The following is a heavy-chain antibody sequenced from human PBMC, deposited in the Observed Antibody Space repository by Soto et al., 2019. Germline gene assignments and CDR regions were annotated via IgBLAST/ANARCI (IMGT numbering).Heavy chain of an antibody. V-gene: IGHV3-21*01. D-gene: IGHD6-25*01. Sequence: PGGSLRLSCAASGFTFSSYAMSWVRQAPGKGLEWVSSITSSGGYISYADSVKGRFTISRDNAKNSLSLQMNSLRVEDMGVYYCARESGTKPNYFDYWGPGTLVTVSS. CDR2: ITSSGGYI. CDR1: GFTFSSYA. J-gene: IGHJ4*02. CDR3: ARESGTKPNYFDY.